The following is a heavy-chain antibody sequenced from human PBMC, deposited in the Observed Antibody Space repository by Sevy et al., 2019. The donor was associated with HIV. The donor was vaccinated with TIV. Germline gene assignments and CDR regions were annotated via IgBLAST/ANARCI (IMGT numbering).Heavy chain of an antibody. J-gene: IGHJ4*02. Sequence: SETLSLTCTVSGGSMSSGNYYWSWIRQPAGKGLEWIGRLYTSGSTDYNPSLKSRVIMSVDPSKNQFSLKLRSVIAADTAVYYCARGPNGSGYYSVDRSFDYWGQGTLVTVSS. CDR1: GGSMSSGNYY. D-gene: IGHD3-22*01. CDR3: ARGPNGSGYYSVDRSFDY. CDR2: LYTSGST. V-gene: IGHV4-61*02.